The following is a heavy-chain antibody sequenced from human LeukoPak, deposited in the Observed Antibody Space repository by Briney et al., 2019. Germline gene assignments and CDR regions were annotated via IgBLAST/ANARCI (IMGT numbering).Heavy chain of an antibody. CDR2: IKSKTDGGTT. V-gene: IGHV3-15*01. CDR1: GFTFSNAW. CDR3: TTDALVYYYDSSGDLDAFDI. Sequence: GGSLRLSCAASGFTFSNAWMSWVSQAPGKGLEWVGRIKSKTDGGTTDYAAPVKGRFTISRDDSKNTLYLQMNSLKTEDTAVYYCTTDALVYYYDSSGDLDAFDIWGQGAMVTVSS. J-gene: IGHJ3*02. D-gene: IGHD3-22*01.